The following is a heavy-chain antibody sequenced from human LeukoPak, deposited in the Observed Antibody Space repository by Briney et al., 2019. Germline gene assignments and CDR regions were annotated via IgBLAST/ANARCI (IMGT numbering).Heavy chain of an antibody. CDR3: ARENGYSSSFDY. V-gene: IGHV3-7*01. D-gene: IGHD6-6*01. CDR2: IKQDGSEK. J-gene: IGHJ4*02. Sequence: PGGSLRLSCAASGFTFSSYWMSWVRQAPGKGLEWVANIKQDGSEKYYVESVKGLITISRDNAKKSLYLQMNSLRAEDTAVYYCARENGYSSSFDYWGQGTLVTVSS. CDR1: GFTFSSYW.